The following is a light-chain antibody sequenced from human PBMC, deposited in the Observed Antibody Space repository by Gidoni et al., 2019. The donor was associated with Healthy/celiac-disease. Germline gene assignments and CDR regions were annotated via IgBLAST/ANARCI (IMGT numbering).Light chain of an antibody. CDR3: QQYNNWLAT. J-gene: IGKJ2*01. CDR2: GAS. V-gene: IGKV3-15*01. CDR1: QSVNSN. Sequence: EIVMTQSPGTLSVSPGERATLSCRASQSVNSNLAWYQQKPGQAPRLLIYGASTRATGIPARFSGSGSGTEFTLTISSLQSEDFAVYYCQQYNNWLATFGQGTKLEIK.